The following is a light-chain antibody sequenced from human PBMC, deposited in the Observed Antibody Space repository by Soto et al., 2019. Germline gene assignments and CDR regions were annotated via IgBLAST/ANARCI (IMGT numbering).Light chain of an antibody. Sequence: VLPQVTCNLSLATGARAALSSRASQSVSSSYLAWYQQKPGQAPRLLIYAASSRATGIPDRLGVTGYRPVLTITVRRLEPAEWAVDDCQQFGSSAWPFSQGTKVDIK. V-gene: IGKV3-20*01. CDR2: AAS. J-gene: IGKJ1*01. CDR3: QQFGSSAWP. CDR1: QSVSSSY.